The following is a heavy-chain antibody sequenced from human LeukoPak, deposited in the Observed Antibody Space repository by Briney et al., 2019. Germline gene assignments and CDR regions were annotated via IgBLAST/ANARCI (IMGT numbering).Heavy chain of an antibody. CDR2: ISWYSGSI. Sequence: GRSLRLSCAASGFTFDDYAMHWVRQPPGKGLEWVSGISWYSGSIRYADSVKGRFTISRDNAKNSLYLQMNSLRAEDTAVYYCAREGYCSSTGCLYYYYGMDVWGQGTTVTVSS. D-gene: IGHD2-2*01. CDR1: GFTFDDYA. CDR3: AREGYCSSTGCLYYYYGMDV. V-gene: IGHV3-9*01. J-gene: IGHJ6*02.